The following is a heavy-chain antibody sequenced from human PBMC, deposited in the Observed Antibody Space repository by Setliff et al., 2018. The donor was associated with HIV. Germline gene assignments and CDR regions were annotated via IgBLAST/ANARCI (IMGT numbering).Heavy chain of an antibody. D-gene: IGHD5-18*01. CDR1: GFTLSDHY. Sequence: PGGSLRLSCAASGFTLSDHYMDWVRQAPGKGLEWVGRIRNKANSFTIEYAASVKGRFTISKDESKNLLFLQMNSLKTEDTAVYYCARNQGNSFGQGFDYWGQGTLVTVSS. CDR2: IRNKANSFTI. V-gene: IGHV3-72*01. J-gene: IGHJ4*02. CDR3: ARNQGNSFGQGFDY.